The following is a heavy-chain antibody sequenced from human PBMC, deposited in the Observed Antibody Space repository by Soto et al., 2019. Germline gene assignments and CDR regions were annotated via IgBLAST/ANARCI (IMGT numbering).Heavy chain of an antibody. CDR1: GGTFISYA. CDR2: VIPMFGTA. D-gene: IGHD3-22*01. Sequence: QVQLVQSGAEVKKPGSSVKVSCKSSGGTFISYAISWVRKAPGQGLEWMGGVIPMFGTANYAQKFQGRVTITADESTSTAYMELSSLRSADTAVYYCAIGGYYYDSSGYYFLDDWGQGTLVTVSS. V-gene: IGHV1-69*01. J-gene: IGHJ4*02. CDR3: AIGGYYYDSSGYYFLDD.